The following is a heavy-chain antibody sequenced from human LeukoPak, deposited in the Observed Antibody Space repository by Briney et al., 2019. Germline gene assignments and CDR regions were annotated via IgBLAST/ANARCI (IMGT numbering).Heavy chain of an antibody. V-gene: IGHV1-69*13. Sequence: ASVKVTCKASGGTFSSYAISWVRQAPGQGLEWMGGIIPIFGTANYAQKFQGRVTITADESTSTAYMELSSLRSEDTAVYYCARDRTAIPILPDAFDIWGQGTMVTVSS. CDR2: IIPIFGTA. J-gene: IGHJ3*02. CDR3: ARDRTAIPILPDAFDI. D-gene: IGHD2-21*02. CDR1: GGTFSSYA.